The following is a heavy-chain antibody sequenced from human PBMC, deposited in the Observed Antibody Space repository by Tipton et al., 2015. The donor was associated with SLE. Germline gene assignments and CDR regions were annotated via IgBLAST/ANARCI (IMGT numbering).Heavy chain of an antibody. CDR3: ARDRGRSSSPYYFDY. V-gene: IGHV1-18*01. CDR1: GYSFTSYG. Sequence: QLVQSGAEVKKPGESLKISCKGSGYSFTSYGISWVRQAPGQGLEWMGWISAYNGNTNYAQKLQGRVTMTTDTSTSTAYMELRSLRSDDTAVYYCARDRGRSSSPYYFDYWGQGTLVTVSS. CDR2: ISAYNGNT. J-gene: IGHJ4*02. D-gene: IGHD6-6*01.